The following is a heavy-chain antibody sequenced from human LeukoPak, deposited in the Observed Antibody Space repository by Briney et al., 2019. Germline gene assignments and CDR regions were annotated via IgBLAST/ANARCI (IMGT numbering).Heavy chain of an antibody. Sequence: VASVKVSCKASGYTFTVYYMHWVRQAPGQGLEWMGWINPNSGGTNYAQKFQGRVTMTRDTSISTAYMELSRLRSDDTAVYYCARDKSGSGSSDVNWFDPWGQGTLVTVSS. J-gene: IGHJ5*02. V-gene: IGHV1-2*02. D-gene: IGHD2-15*01. CDR3: ARDKSGSGSSDVNWFDP. CDR2: INPNSGGT. CDR1: GYTFTVYY.